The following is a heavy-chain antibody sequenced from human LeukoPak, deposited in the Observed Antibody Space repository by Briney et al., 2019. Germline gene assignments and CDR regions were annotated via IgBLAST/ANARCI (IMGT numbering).Heavy chain of an antibody. Sequence: GGSLRLSCAASGFTFSSYWMHWVRQAPGKGLVWVSRINTDGSSTSYADSVKGRFTISRDNSKNTLYLQMNSLRAEDTAVYYCAKDLEEYSSASPIFDYWGQGTLVTVSS. V-gene: IGHV3-74*01. CDR3: AKDLEEYSSASPIFDY. CDR1: GFTFSSYW. CDR2: INTDGSST. D-gene: IGHD6-25*01. J-gene: IGHJ4*02.